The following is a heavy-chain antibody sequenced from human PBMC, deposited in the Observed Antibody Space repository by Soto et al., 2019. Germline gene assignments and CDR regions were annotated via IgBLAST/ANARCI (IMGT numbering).Heavy chain of an antibody. J-gene: IGHJ4*02. D-gene: IGHD6-13*01. CDR3: ANPPSIAAAGLDY. V-gene: IGHV3-30*18. CDR1: GFTFSSYG. CDR2: ISYDGSNK. Sequence: QVQLVESGGGVVQPGRSLRLSCAASGFTFSSYGMHWVRQAPGKGLEWVAVISYDGSNKYYADSVKGRFTISRDNSKNTLYLQMNSLRAEDTAVYYCANPPSIAAAGLDYWGQGTLVTVSS.